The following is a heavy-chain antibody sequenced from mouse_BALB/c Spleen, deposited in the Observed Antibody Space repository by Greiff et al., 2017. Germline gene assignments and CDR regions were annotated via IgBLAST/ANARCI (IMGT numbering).Heavy chain of an antibody. CDR1: RFSLTSYG. J-gene: IGHJ1*01. CDR3: ARHYGSSYWYFDV. CDR2: IWSDGST. D-gene: IGHD1-1*01. Sequence: VQLQQSGPDLVAPSQSLSITCTVSRFSLTSYGVHWVRQPPGKGLEWLVVIWSDGSTTYNSALKSRLSISKDNSKSQVFLKMNSLQTDDTAMYYCARHYGSSYWYFDVWGAGTTVTVSS. V-gene: IGHV2-6-2*01.